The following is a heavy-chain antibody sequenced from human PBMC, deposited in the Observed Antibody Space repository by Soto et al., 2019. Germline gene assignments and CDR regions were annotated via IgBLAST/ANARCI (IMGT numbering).Heavy chain of an antibody. D-gene: IGHD4-17*01. CDR3: AKDSRGDYVGKFDP. CDR1: GFTFDDYA. CDR2: ISWNSGSI. J-gene: IGHJ5*02. V-gene: IGHV3-9*01. Sequence: PGGSLRLSCAASGFTFDDYAMHWVRQAPGKGLEWVSGISWNSGSIGYADSVKGRFTISGDNAKNSLYLQMNSLRAEDTALYYCAKDSRGDYVGKFDPWGQGTLVTVSS.